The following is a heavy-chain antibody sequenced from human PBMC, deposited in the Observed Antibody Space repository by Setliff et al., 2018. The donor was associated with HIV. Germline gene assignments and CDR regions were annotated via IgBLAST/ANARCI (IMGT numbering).Heavy chain of an antibody. CDR3: ARYDSSDYLPGEYQY. D-gene: IGHD3-22*01. J-gene: IGHJ4*02. CDR2: ISAYNGNT. Sequence: ASVKVSCKASGYTFTSYGISWARQAPGQGLEWMGWISAYNGNTNYAQKLQGRVTMTTDTSTSTAYMELRSLRSDDTAVYYCARYDSSDYLPGEYQYWGQGTLVTVSS. V-gene: IGHV1-18*01. CDR1: GYTFTSYG.